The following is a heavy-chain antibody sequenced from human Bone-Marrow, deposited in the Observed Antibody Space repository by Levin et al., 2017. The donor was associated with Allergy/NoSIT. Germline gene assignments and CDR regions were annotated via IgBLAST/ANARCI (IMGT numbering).Heavy chain of an antibody. Sequence: PGGSLRLSCAASGFIFTSYGMHWVRQAPGKGLEWVAVIWSDGSNKHYADSVTGRFTISRDKSKNTLFLQMNSLRAEDTALYYCARAGDGYDHGLEAFDLWGQGTMVTVSS. CDR2: IWSDGSNK. CDR1: GFIFTSYG. D-gene: IGHD5-12*01. V-gene: IGHV3-33*01. J-gene: IGHJ3*01. CDR3: ARAGDGYDHGLEAFDL.